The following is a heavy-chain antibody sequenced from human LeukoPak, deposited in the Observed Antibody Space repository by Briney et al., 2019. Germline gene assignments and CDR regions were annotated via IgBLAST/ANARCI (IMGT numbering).Heavy chain of an antibody. CDR1: GGSISSSSYY. CDR2: IYYSGST. CDR3: ARDLQYSSGWYDY. D-gene: IGHD6-19*01. J-gene: IGHJ4*02. Sequence: PSETLSLTCTVSGGSISSSSYYWGWIRQPPGKGLEWIGSIYYSGSTYYNPSLKSRVTMSVDTSKSQFSLKLSSVTAADTAVYYCARDLQYSSGWYDYWGQGTLVTVSS. V-gene: IGHV4-39*07.